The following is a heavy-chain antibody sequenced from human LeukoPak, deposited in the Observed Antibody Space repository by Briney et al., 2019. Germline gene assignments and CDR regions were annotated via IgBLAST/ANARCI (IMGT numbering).Heavy chain of an antibody. CDR2: IRFDGNNK. V-gene: IGHV3-30*02. D-gene: IGHD3-16*01. CDR3: VCLGLGGLSLD. CDR1: GFTFSKYG. Sequence: PGGSLRLSCAASGFTFSKYGMHWVRQAPGKGLEWVTFIRFDGNNKYYADSVKGRFTISRDNAKNTLYLQMNSLRVEDTAVYYCVCLGLGGLSLDWGQGTLVTVPS. J-gene: IGHJ4*02.